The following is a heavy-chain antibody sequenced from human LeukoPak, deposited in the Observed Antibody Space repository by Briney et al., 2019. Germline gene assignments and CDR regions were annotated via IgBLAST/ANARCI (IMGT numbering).Heavy chain of an antibody. D-gene: IGHD1-14*01. J-gene: IGHJ4*02. V-gene: IGHV1-18*01. CDR2: ISAYNGKT. CDR1: GFTFTRYG. CDR3: AREAAGQANRDFFDS. Sequence: SSVKVSCRASGFTFTRYGISWVRQAPGQGLEWVGWISAYNGKTNSAQKFQGRVTMTTVTSAGTAYMELRSLTSDDTAMYYCAREAAGQANRDFFDSWGQGTLVTVSS.